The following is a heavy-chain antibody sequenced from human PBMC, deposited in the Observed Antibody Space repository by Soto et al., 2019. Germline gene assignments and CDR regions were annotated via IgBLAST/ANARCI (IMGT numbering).Heavy chain of an antibody. Sequence: ASVKVSCKASGYTFTSYGISWVRQAPGQGLEWMGWISAYNGNTNYAQKLQGRVTMTTDTSTSTAYMELRSLRSDDTAVYYCARDLSVTPYDAFDISGQGTMVTVSS. CDR2: ISAYNGNT. CDR1: GYTFTSYG. CDR3: ARDLSVTPYDAFDI. V-gene: IGHV1-18*01. J-gene: IGHJ3*02. D-gene: IGHD4-17*01.